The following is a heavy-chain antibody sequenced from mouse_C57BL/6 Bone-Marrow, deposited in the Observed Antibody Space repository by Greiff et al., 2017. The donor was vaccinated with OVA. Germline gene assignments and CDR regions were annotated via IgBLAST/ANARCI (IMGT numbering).Heavy chain of an antibody. CDR2: IWSGGST. Sequence: VKLMESGPGLVQPSQSLSITCTVSGFSLTSYGVHWVRQSPGKGLEWLGVIWSGGSTDYNAAFISRLSISKDNSKSQVFFKMNSLQADDTAIYYCARLRRGRFAYWGQGTLVTVSA. CDR3: ARLRRGRFAY. V-gene: IGHV2-2*01. D-gene: IGHD2-12*01. J-gene: IGHJ3*01. CDR1: GFSLTSYG.